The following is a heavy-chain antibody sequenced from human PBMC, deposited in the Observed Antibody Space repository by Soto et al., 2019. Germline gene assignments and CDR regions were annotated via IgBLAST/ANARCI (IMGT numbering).Heavy chain of an antibody. CDR2: IYTSGST. V-gene: IGHV4-4*07. J-gene: IGHJ4*02. CDR3: ARGATVGTTTGFFDY. CDR1: GGSISSYY. Sequence: SETLSLTCTVSGGSISSYYWSWIRQPAGKGLEWIGRIYTSGSTNYNPSLKSRVTMSVDTSKNQFSLKLSSVTASDTAMYYCARGATVGTTTGFFDYWGQGTLVTVSS. D-gene: IGHD1-26*01.